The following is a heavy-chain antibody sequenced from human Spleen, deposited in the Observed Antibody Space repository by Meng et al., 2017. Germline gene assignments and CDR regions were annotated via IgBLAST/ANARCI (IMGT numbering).Heavy chain of an antibody. CDR1: GGSFSRYY. Sequence: SETLSLTCAVYGGSFSRYYWSWIRQPPGKGLEWIGYIYYTGSTNYNPSLKSRVTISVDTSENQFSLKLSSVTAADTAVYYCARERTYYDDAFEIWGQGTMVTVSS. CDR2: IYYTGST. CDR3: ARERTYYDDAFEI. V-gene: IGHV4-59*01. D-gene: IGHD3-22*01. J-gene: IGHJ3*02.